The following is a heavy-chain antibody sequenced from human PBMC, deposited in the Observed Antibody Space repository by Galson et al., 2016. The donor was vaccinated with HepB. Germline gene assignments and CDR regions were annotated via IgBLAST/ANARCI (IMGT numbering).Heavy chain of an antibody. D-gene: IGHD4-23*01. Sequence: SVKVSCKASGYSFTGYYLHWVRQAPGQGLEWMGRINPNRSGTYYAQKFQGRVTMTDGTSISTAYMELSSLTSDDTAVYYCAKEAVRYSGFDFWGQGTVVTVSS. CDR1: GYSFTGYY. CDR2: INPNRSGT. CDR3: AKEAVRYSGFDF. J-gene: IGHJ4*02. V-gene: IGHV1-2*06.